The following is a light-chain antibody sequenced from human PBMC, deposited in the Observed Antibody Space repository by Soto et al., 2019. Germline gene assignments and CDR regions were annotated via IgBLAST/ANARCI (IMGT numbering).Light chain of an antibody. J-gene: IGLJ2*01. V-gene: IGLV2-14*01. Sequence: QSALTQPAYVSGSPGQSITISCTGTSSDVGAYNYVSWYQQHPGKGHKLMIYDVSYRPSGVSNRFSASKSGNTASLTISGLQTEDAAEYYCSSYTSSSTMLFGGGTKLTV. CDR3: SSYTSSSTML. CDR1: SSDVGAYNY. CDR2: DVS.